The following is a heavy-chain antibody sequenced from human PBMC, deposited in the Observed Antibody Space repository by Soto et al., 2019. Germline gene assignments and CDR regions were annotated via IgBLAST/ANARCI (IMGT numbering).Heavy chain of an antibody. Sequence: GGSLRLSCVASGFTFSSYGMTWVRQAPGKGLEWVSSISTRSDVYYADSVKGRFTIARDNAKNSLSLQMNSLSAEDTGVYYCAREKTAWPLAYGLEVWGQGTTVTVSS. CDR2: ISTRSDV. V-gene: IGHV3-21*03. J-gene: IGHJ6*02. CDR1: GFTFSSYG. D-gene: IGHD2-21*02. CDR3: AREKTAWPLAYGLEV.